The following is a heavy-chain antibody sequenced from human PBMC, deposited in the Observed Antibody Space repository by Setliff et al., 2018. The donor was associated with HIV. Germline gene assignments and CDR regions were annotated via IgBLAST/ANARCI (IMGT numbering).Heavy chain of an antibody. D-gene: IGHD3-22*01. J-gene: IGHJ4*02. Sequence: ASVKVSCKASGYTFPRYGISWVRQAPGQGLEWMGWISANNGNTNYAQKLQGRVTMTTDTSTSTAYMELRSLRSDDTAVYYCARHASTWYYESSGPHFDYWGQGTLVTVSS. V-gene: IGHV1-18*01. CDR3: ARHASTWYYESSGPHFDY. CDR1: GYTFPRYG. CDR2: ISANNGNT.